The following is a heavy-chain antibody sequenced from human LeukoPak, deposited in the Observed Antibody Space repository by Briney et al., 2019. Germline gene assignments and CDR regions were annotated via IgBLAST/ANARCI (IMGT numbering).Heavy chain of an antibody. CDR2: INSINTI. D-gene: IGHD3-22*01. J-gene: IGHJ4*02. CDR3: ARGRFNYDNSGYSSFYH. V-gene: IGHV3-48*04. CDR1: GFNFNIYS. Sequence: GGSLRLSCAASGFNFNIYSMNWVRQAPGKGLEWISYINSINTIYYAESVKGRFTISRDNAKSSLYLQMNSLRAEDTAVYYCARGRFNYDNSGYSSFYHWGQGTLVTVSS.